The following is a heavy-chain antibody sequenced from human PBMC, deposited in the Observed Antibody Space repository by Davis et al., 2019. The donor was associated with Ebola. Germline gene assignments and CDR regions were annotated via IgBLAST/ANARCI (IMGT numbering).Heavy chain of an antibody. Sequence: GGSLRLSCAVSGFTFTSHAMSWVRQAPGKGLEWVSVISGIGVTTVYADSVKGRFTISRDNAKNSLYLQMNSLRAEDTAFYHCARVNAVTGYSRFDSWGQGTLVTVSS. CDR1: GFTFTSHA. J-gene: IGHJ4*02. V-gene: IGHV3-23*01. CDR2: ISGIGVTT. CDR3: ARVNAVTGYSRFDS. D-gene: IGHD3-9*01.